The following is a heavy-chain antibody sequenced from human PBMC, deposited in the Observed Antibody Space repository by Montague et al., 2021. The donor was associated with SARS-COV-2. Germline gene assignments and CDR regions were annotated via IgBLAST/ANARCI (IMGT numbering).Heavy chain of an antibody. CDR3: ARGPKYSSGWTGYYYGLDV. J-gene: IGHJ6*02. CDR1: GFIFRSYV. Sequence: SLRLSCAASGFIFRSYVMHWVRQAPGKGLEWMAVIWYDESKEYYADSVKGRFIISRDTSMDILFLQMSSLRVEDTAVYYCARGPKYSSGWTGYYYGLDVWGPGTTVTVSS. CDR2: IWYDESKE. V-gene: IGHV3-33*01. D-gene: IGHD6-19*01.